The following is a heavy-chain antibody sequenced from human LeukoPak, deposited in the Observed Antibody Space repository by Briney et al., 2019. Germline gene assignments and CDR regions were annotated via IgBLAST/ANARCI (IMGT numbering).Heavy chain of an antibody. CDR3: AKDAYGSGSYSHYYYMDV. Sequence: ETLSLTCTVSGYSISSGYYWGWIRQPPGKGLAWVSAISGSGGSTYYADSVKGRFTISRDNSKNPLYLQMNSLRAEDTAVYYCAKDAYGSGSYSHYYYMDVWGKGTTVTVSS. J-gene: IGHJ6*03. CDR2: ISGSGGST. D-gene: IGHD3-10*01. V-gene: IGHV3-23*01. CDR1: GYSISSGYY.